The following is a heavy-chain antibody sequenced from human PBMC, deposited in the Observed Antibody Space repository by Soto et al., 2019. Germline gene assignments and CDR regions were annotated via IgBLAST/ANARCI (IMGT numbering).Heavy chain of an antibody. V-gene: IGHV1-18*01. CDR1: GYIFTNYG. CDR2: ISAYDALT. J-gene: IGHJ4*02. D-gene: IGHD3-22*01. CDR3: ARVRYHDTSGYYDVDY. Sequence: QVQLVQSAAEVKKPGASVKVSCKTSGYIFTNYGISWVRQAPGQGLEWMGWISAYDALTNHSQKFQGRATMTTDTSTSTAYMELRSLSSDDAAVYYCARVRYHDTSGYYDVDYWGQGTLVTVSS.